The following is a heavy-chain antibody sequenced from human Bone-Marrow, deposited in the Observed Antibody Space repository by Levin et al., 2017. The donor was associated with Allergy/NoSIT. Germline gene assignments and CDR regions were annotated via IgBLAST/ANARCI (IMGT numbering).Heavy chain of an antibody. CDR3: ARDIRGGHYYFDY. J-gene: IGHJ4*02. CDR2: VSFDGKIT. V-gene: IGHV3-30*03. Sequence: GGSLRLSCSSSGFTFRTCDMHWVRQAPGKGLEWVAVVSFDGKITYYRDSVKGRFTISRDNSKNTMYLQMNSLRTEDTAVYYCARDIRGGHYYFDYWGLGTLVAVSS. CDR1: GFTFRTCD. D-gene: IGHD4-23*01.